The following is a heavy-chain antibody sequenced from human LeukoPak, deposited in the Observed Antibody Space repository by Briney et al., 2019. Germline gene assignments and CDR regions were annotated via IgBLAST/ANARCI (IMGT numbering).Heavy chain of an antibody. Sequence: GGSLRLSCAASGFIFNNYAMTWVRQAPGKGLEWVSAISGGGSTYYADSVKGRFTISRGNPKNALYLQMNSLRAEDTAVYYCAKSRWETYAVRAFDIWGQGTMVTVS. CDR3: AKSRWETYAVRAFDI. CDR2: ISGGGST. CDR1: GFIFNNYA. D-gene: IGHD1-26*01. V-gene: IGHV3-23*01. J-gene: IGHJ3*02.